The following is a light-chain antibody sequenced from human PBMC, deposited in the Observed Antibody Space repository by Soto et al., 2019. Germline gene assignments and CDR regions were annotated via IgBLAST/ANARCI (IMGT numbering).Light chain of an antibody. CDR1: QTIRTY. J-gene: IGKJ2*01. Sequence: DIQMTQSPSSLSASVGDRVTITCRASQTIRTYLNWYQQKPGKAPKLLIYAAYSLQIGVPSRFSGSASGTDFTLTISSLEPEDFATYFCQQSHSIPYIFGQGTKLQLK. CDR2: AAY. V-gene: IGKV1-39*01. CDR3: QQSHSIPYI.